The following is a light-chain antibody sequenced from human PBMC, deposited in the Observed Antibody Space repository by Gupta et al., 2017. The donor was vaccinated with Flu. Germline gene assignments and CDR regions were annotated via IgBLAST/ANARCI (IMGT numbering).Light chain of an antibody. Sequence: ERVILSCRDSESVSRNYLDWYQQKPGQAPRLLIYGTSNRDPGIPDRFSGSGSGTDFTLTISRLEPEDSASFYCHQYGTSPYTFGHGTKLEIK. V-gene: IGKV3-20*01. J-gene: IGKJ2*01. CDR1: ESVSRNY. CDR2: GTS. CDR3: HQYGTSPYT.